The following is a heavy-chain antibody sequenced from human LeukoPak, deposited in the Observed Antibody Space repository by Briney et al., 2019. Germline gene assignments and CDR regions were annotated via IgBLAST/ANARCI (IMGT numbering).Heavy chain of an antibody. CDR3: AKDPYDYYDSSGYYYEPYFDY. V-gene: IGHV3-23*01. D-gene: IGHD3-22*01. CDR2: ISDSGNT. J-gene: IGHJ4*02. Sequence: GGSLRLSCAASGFTLSSYAMSWVRQAPGKGLEWVSAISDSGNTYHADSVKGRFTISRDSSKNTLYLQMNSLRAEDTAVYYCAKDPYDYYDSSGYYYEPYFDYWGQGTLVTVSS. CDR1: GFTLSSYA.